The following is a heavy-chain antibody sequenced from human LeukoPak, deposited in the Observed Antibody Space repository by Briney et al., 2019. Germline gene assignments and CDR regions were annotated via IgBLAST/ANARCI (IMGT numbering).Heavy chain of an antibody. D-gene: IGHD3-22*01. CDR1: GFTFTSSA. J-gene: IGHJ4*02. Sequence: AVKVSCKASGFTFTSSAVQWVRQARGQRLEWIGRIVVGSGDTNYAQKFQERVTITSDMSTSTTYMELSSLRSEDTAVYYCAAEVDYYDSSGYYSPWYTPERWGQGTLVTVSS. CDR3: AAEVDYYDSSGYYSPWYTPER. CDR2: IVVGSGDT. V-gene: IGHV1-58*01.